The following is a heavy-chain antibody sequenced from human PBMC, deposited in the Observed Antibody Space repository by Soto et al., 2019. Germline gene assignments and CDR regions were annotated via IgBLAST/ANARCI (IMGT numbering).Heavy chain of an antibody. V-gene: IGHV4-31*03. CDR2: IYYSGST. D-gene: IGHD3-16*01. CDR3: ARGVRGRIMITFGGAPVDY. J-gene: IGHJ4*02. CDR1: GGSISSGGYY. Sequence: PSETLSLTCTVSGGSISSGGYYWSWIRQHPGKGLEWIGYIYYSGSTYYNPSLKSRVTISVDTSKNQFSLKLSSVTAADTAVYYCARGVRGRIMITFGGAPVDYWGQGTLVTVSS.